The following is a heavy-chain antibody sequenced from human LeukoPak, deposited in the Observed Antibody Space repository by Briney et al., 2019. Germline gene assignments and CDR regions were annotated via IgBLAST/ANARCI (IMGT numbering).Heavy chain of an antibody. V-gene: IGHV3-30*02. Sequence: GGSLRLSCAASGFSFSTSGMHWVRQAPGKGLEWVAFIRYDGNNKYYTDSVKGRFTISRDNSKNTPYLQMNSLRAEDTAVYYCAGSTLWSGIFQYWGQGTLVTVSS. CDR3: AGSTLWSGIFQY. J-gene: IGHJ1*01. CDR1: GFSFSTSG. CDR2: IRYDGNNK. D-gene: IGHD3-3*01.